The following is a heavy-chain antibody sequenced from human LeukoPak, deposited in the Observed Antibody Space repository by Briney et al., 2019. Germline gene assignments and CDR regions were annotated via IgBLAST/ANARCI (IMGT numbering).Heavy chain of an antibody. J-gene: IGHJ4*02. CDR3: AKDLGRYRNNYFDY. V-gene: IGHV3-11*05. D-gene: IGHD1-26*01. CDR2: ISSSSSYT. CDR1: GFAFSDYY. Sequence: PGGSLRLSCAASGFAFSDYYMNWIRQAPGKGLEWVSYISSSSSYTNYADSVKGRFTISRDNAKNSLYLQMNSLRAEDTAVYYCAKDLGRYRNNYFDYWGQGTLVTVSS.